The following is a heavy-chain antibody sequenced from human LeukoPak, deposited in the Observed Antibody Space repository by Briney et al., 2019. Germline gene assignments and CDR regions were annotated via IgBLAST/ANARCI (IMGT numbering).Heavy chain of an antibody. CDR2: IYSGGST. J-gene: IGHJ6*02. V-gene: IGHV3-53*01. Sequence: GGPLRLSCAASGFTVSSNYMSWVRQAPGKGLEWVAVIYSGGSTYYADSVRGRFTISRDNSKNTLYLQMNSLRAEDTAVYYCAHSGGRRHYYYYGMDVWGQGTTVTVSS. CDR3: AHSGGRRHYYYYGMDV. CDR1: GFTVSSNY. D-gene: IGHD3-16*01.